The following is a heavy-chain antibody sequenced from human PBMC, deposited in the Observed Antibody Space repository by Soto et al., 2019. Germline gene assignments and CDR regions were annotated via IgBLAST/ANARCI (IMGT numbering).Heavy chain of an antibody. CDR2: IHPGDSDT. J-gene: IGHJ2*01. V-gene: IGHV5-51*01. CDR3: ATSYSVSSTWYFDL. CDR1: EHSFTNYW. Sequence: EVQLVQSGAEVKKPGESLKISCKVSEHSFTNYWIGWVRQMPGKGLEWMGIIHPGDSDTRYSPSFQGQVTISADKSISTAYLQWSSLKASDTAMYYCATSYSVSSTWYFDLWGRGTLVTVSS. D-gene: IGHD6-6*01.